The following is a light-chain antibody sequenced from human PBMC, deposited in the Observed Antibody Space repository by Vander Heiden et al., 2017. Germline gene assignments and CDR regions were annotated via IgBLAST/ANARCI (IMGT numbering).Light chain of an antibody. CDR1: QSISSN. CDR3: QQSYSNPWT. Sequence: IQTPPSPSSLSASVGDRVTITCRASQSISSNLDWYQQKPGKAPKLLIYAASSLQSGVPSRFSGSGSGTEFTLTISSLQPDDFATYYCQQSYSNPWTFGQGTKVEIK. J-gene: IGKJ1*01. V-gene: IGKV1-39*01. CDR2: AAS.